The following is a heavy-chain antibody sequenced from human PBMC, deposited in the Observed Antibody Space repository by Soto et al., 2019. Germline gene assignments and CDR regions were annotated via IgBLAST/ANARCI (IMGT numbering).Heavy chain of an antibody. D-gene: IGHD3-9*01. CDR2: IYWDADK. J-gene: IGHJ4*02. CDR1: GFSLSTSGVG. CDR3: AHAYYYDILTGYDFDY. Sequence: QITLKESGPTLVKPTQTLTLTCTFSGFSLSTSGVGVGWIRQPPGKALEWLALIYWDADKRYSPSLKSRLTITKDTSKNQVVLTMTNMDPVDTATYYCAHAYYYDILTGYDFDYWGQGTLVTVSS. V-gene: IGHV2-5*02.